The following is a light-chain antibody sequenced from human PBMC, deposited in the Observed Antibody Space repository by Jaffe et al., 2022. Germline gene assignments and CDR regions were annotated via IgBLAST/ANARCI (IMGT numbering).Light chain of an antibody. CDR2: GKN. J-gene: IGLJ3*02. V-gene: IGLV3-19*01. CDR1: SLRSFY. Sequence: SSELTQDPAVSVALGQTVSITCQGDSLRSFYASWYQQKPGQAPVLVIYGKNNRPSGIPDRFSGSTSGNTASLTITGAQAEDEADYYCNSRDSSGNHLGVFGGGTKLTVL. CDR3: NSRDSSGNHLGV.